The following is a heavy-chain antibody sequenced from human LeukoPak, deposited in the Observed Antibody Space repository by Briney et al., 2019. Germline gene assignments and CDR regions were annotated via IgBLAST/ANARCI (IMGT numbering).Heavy chain of an antibody. CDR1: GFTFSDYY. Sequence: GGSLRLSCAASGFTFSDYYMSWIRQAPGKGLEWVSYIGGSGTPIMYADSVKGRFTVSRDNAKNSLYLQLNSLTADGTAVYYCARDFGWSLSTGYRPPPLSWYFDLWGRGTLVTVSS. CDR2: IGGSGTPI. CDR3: ARDFGWSLSTGYRPPPLSWYFDL. J-gene: IGHJ2*01. D-gene: IGHD3-22*01. V-gene: IGHV3-11*01.